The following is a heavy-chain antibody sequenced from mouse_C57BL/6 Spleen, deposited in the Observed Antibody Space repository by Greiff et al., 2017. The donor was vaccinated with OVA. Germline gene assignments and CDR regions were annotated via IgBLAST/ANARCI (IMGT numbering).Heavy chain of an antibody. V-gene: IGHV3-6*01. J-gene: IGHJ4*01. CDR2: ISYDGSN. CDR3: ALRAMDY. CDR1: GYSITSGYY. Sequence: DVKLVESGPGLVKPSQSLSLTCSVTGYSITSGYYWNWIRQFPGNKLEWMGYISYDGSNNYNPSLKNRISITRDTSKNQFFLKLNSVTTEDTATYYCALRAMDYWGQGTSVTVSS. D-gene: IGHD1-1*01.